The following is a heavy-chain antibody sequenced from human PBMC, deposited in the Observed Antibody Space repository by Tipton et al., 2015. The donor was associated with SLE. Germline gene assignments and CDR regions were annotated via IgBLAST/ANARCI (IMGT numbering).Heavy chain of an antibody. D-gene: IGHD3-22*01. Sequence: TLSLTCAVYGGSFSGYYWSWIRQPPWKGLEWIGEINHSGSTNYNPSLKSRVTISVDTSKNQFSLKLSSVTAADTAVYYCARQLRVTMIVAYYFDYWGQGTLVTVSS. V-gene: IGHV4-34*01. CDR1: GGSFSGYY. J-gene: IGHJ4*02. CDR2: INHSGST. CDR3: ARQLRVTMIVAYYFDY.